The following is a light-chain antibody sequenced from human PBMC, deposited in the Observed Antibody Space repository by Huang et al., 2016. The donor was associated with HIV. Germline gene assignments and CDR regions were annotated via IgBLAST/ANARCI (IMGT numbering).Light chain of an antibody. CDR2: AAS. J-gene: IGKJ1*01. Sequence: IQLTQSPSSLSASVGDRVTITCRASQGISSYFAWYKQKTGKAPKLLIYAASTLQSGVPSRFSGSGSGTDFTLTISSLQPEDFATYYCQQLNSYPRTFGQGTKVEIK. V-gene: IGKV1-9*01. CDR3: QQLNSYPRT. CDR1: QGISSY.